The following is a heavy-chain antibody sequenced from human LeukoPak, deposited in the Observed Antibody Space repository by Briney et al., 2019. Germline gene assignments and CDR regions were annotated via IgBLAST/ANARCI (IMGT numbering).Heavy chain of an antibody. CDR2: ISGSGGST. J-gene: IGHJ4*02. Sequence: GGSLRLSCAASGFTFSSYWMHWVRQAPGKGLEWVSAISGSGGSTYYADSVKGRFTISRDNSKNTLYLQMNSLRAEDTAVYYCAKDSGGDDIFSHWGQGTLVTVSS. D-gene: IGHD3-9*01. V-gene: IGHV3-23*01. CDR3: AKDSGGDDIFSH. CDR1: GFTFSSYW.